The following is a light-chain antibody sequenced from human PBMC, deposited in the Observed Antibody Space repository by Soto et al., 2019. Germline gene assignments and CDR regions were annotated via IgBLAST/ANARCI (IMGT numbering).Light chain of an antibody. Sequence: DIQMTQSPSTLSASAGDRVAITCRASDNIAPWVAWYQQKPGKAPKLLIYKAANLADEVPSRFAGSGSGTDFTLTITRLQPDDFATYYCQHYNSFSRTFGQGTKVEV. CDR3: QHYNSFSRT. CDR2: KAA. CDR1: DNIAPW. J-gene: IGKJ1*01. V-gene: IGKV1-5*03.